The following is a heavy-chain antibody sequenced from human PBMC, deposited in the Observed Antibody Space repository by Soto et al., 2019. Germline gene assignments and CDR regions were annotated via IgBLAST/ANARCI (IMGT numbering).Heavy chain of an antibody. CDR2: IKSEADGGTT. CDR3: TTLTRYCSGGSCYLQHIDY. Sequence: EVQLVESGGGFVKPGGSLRVSCAASGFTFSKAWMNWVRQAPGKGLEWVGRIKSEADGGTTDYAAPVKGRFNISRDDSNNTLYLQMNSLKTEDTAVYYCTTLTRYCSGGSCYLQHIDYWGQGTLVTVSS. CDR1: GFTFSKAW. V-gene: IGHV3-15*07. D-gene: IGHD2-15*01. J-gene: IGHJ4*02.